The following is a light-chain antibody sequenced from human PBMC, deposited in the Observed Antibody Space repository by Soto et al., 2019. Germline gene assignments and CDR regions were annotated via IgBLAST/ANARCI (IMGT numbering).Light chain of an antibody. V-gene: IGKV3-11*01. Sequence: EIVLTQSLATLSLSPGERATLSCRASQSVSSYLAWYQQKPGQAPRLLMYDASNRATGIPARFSGSGSGTDFTLTISSLEPEDFAVYYCQQRSNWPPEFGPGTKVDIK. J-gene: IGKJ3*01. CDR3: QQRSNWPPE. CDR1: QSVSSY. CDR2: DAS.